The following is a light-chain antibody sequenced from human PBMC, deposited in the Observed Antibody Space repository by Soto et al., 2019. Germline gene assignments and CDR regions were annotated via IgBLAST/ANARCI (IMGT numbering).Light chain of an antibody. CDR1: QSITRY. J-gene: IGKJ4*01. CDR2: AAA. CDR3: QQSYTNPLS. Sequence: DIQMTQSPSSVSASVGDRVTITCRASQSITRYLNWYQQKPGKAPKPLIYAAASLQSGVPSRFSGSGSGTDFTLTISSLQPEDFATYYCQQSYTNPLSFGGGTTVEIK. V-gene: IGKV1-39*01.